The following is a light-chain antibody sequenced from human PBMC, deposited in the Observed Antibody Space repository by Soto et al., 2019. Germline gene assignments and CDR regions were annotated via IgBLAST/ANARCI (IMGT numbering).Light chain of an antibody. CDR3: GLFTSSATWV. CDR1: SSDVGDYEH. CDR2: DVI. Sequence: QSALTQPPSVSGSPGQSVTISCTVTSSDVGDYEHVSWYQLAPGTAPKLLISDVINRPSGVPDRFSGSKSGNTPSLTISGLQAEDEAAYYCGLFTSSATWVFGGGTKVTVL. J-gene: IGLJ3*02. V-gene: IGLV2-18*01.